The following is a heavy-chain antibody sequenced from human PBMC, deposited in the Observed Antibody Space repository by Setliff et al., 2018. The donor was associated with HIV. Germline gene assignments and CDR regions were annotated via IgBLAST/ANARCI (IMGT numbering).Heavy chain of an antibody. J-gene: IGHJ6*03. CDR1: GGSMNNYY. V-gene: IGHV4-59*01. CDR2: VYYSGST. D-gene: IGHD3-10*01. Sequence: PSETLSLTCTVFGGSMNNYYWNWIRQSPGKGLEWIGYVYYSGSTKYSPSLKSRFSISLDPSTKQVSLRLRSVTAAGTAVYYCARAMNHYGSGTFEYYYYMDVWGKGTTVTVSS. CDR3: ARAMNHYGSGTFEYYYYMDV.